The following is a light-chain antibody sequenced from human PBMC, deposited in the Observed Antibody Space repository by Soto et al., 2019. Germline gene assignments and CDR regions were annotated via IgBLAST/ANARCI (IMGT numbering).Light chain of an antibody. CDR1: SSDIGAYNY. CDR2: EVN. J-gene: IGLJ1*01. V-gene: IGLV2-14*01. Sequence: QFALTQPASVSGSPGQSITISCTGTSSDIGAYNYVSWYQQYPGRAPKLMIYEVNNRPSGVSNRFSGSKSGNTASLTISGLQAQEEADYYCSSFTTSSTYVLGAGTKVTGL. CDR3: SSFTTSSTYV.